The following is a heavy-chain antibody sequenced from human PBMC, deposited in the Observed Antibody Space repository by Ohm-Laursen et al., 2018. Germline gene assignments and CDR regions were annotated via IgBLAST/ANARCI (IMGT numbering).Heavy chain of an antibody. CDR3: ARGRSSIAARRFHNWFDP. J-gene: IGHJ5*02. V-gene: IGHV1-8*01. Sequence: ASVKVSCKASGYTFTSYDINWVRQATGQGLEWMGWMNPNSGNTGYAQKFQGRVTMTRNTSISTAYMELSSLRSEDTAVYYCARGRSSIAARRFHNWFDPWGQGTLVTVSS. CDR2: MNPNSGNT. D-gene: IGHD6-6*01. CDR1: GYTFTSYD.